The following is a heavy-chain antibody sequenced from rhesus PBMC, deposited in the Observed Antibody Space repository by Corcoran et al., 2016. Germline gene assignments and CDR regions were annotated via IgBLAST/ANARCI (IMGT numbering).Heavy chain of an antibody. D-gene: IGHD3-3*01. V-gene: IGHV4-165*01. CDR2: IGGSRGGP. Sequence: QVQLQESGPGLVKPSETLSLTCAVSGGSISGYWWGWIRQPPGKGLVWIGYIGGSRGGPYDNPSLQSRVTISTDTAKNQFSLKLSSVTAADTAVYYCARFEDNIWTGYLIDYWGQGVLVTVSS. CDR1: GGSISGYW. CDR3: ARFEDNIWTGYLIDY. J-gene: IGHJ4*01.